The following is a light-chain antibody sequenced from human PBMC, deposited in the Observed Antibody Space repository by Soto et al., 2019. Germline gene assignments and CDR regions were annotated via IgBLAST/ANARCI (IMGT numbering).Light chain of an antibody. Sequence: DIQMTQSPSTLSASVGDRVTITCRASQSISSWLAWYQQKPGKAPNLLIYKASSLESGGPSRFSGSESGTEFTLTISSLQPDVFATYYCQQYNSYPTFGQRTRLEIK. CDR1: QSISSW. J-gene: IGKJ5*01. CDR2: KAS. V-gene: IGKV1-5*03. CDR3: QQYNSYPT.